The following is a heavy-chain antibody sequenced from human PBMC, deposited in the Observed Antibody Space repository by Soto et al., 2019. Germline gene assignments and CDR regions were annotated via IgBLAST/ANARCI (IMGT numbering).Heavy chain of an antibody. D-gene: IGHD5-18*01. CDR3: ATGYESRYYYGMDV. V-gene: IGHV3-30-3*01. Sequence: GGSLRLSCAASGFTFSPHAMHWVRQGPGKGLEWVAVISYEGSNKYYADSVKGRFTISRDNSKNTLYLQMNSLRAEDTAVYYCATGYESRYYYGMDVWGQGTSVTVSS. J-gene: IGHJ6*02. CDR2: ISYEGSNK. CDR1: GFTFSPHA.